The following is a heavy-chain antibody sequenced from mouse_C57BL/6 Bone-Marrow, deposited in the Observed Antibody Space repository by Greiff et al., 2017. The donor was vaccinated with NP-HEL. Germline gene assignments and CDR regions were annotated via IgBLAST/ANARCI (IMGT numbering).Heavy chain of an antibody. V-gene: IGHV1-74*01. D-gene: IGHD1-1*01. CDR2: IHPSDSDT. J-gene: IGHJ2*01. CDR3: AIKGGSSYGYCDD. CDR1: GYTFTSYW. Sequence: QVQLQQPGAELVKPGASVKVSCKASGYTFTSYWMHWVKQRPGQGLEWIGRIHPSDSDTNYNQKFKGKATLTVDKYSSTAYMQLSSLTSEDSAVYYCAIKGGSSYGYCDDWGQGTTLTVSS.